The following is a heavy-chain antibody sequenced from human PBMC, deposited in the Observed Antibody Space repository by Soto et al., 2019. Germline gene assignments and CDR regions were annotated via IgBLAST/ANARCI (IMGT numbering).Heavy chain of an antibody. D-gene: IGHD3-22*01. V-gene: IGHV3-33*01. CDR2: IWYDGSNK. CDR1: GFTFSSYG. Sequence: GGSLILSCAASGFTFSSYGMHWVRQAPGKGLEWVAVIWYDGSNKYYADSVKGRFTISRDNSKNTLYLQMNSLRAEDTAVYYCATASNYYDSSGYYSGYFDYWGQGTLVTVSS. J-gene: IGHJ4*02. CDR3: ATASNYYDSSGYYSGYFDY.